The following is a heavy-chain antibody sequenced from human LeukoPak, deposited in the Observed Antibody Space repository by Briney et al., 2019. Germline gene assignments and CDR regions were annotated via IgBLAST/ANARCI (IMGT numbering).Heavy chain of an antibody. J-gene: IGHJ6*02. CDR1: GFTFGNYN. V-gene: IGHV3-21*01. CDR3: TKDGRVASAINRPTYYYGMDV. CDR2: ISSRGSYI. D-gene: IGHD5-18*01. Sequence: PGGSLRLSCAASGFTFGNYNINWVRQAPGKGLEWVSCISSRGSYIYYADSVKGRFTISRDNADNSLYLQMNSLRAEDTAVYYCTKDGRVASAINRPTYYYGMDVWGQGTTVIVSS.